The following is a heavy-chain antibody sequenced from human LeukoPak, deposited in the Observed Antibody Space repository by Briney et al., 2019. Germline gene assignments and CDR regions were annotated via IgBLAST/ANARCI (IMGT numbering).Heavy chain of an antibody. CDR2: INAGNGNT. Sequence: ASVKVSCKASGYTFTSYAMHWVRQAPGQRLEWMGWINAGNGNTKYSQKFQGRVTITTDESTSTAYMELSSLRSEDTAVYYCARGPPYSFRIAAAVTEYFQHWGQGTLVTVSS. D-gene: IGHD6-13*01. CDR1: GYTFTSYA. V-gene: IGHV1-3*01. J-gene: IGHJ1*01. CDR3: ARGPPYSFRIAAAVTEYFQH.